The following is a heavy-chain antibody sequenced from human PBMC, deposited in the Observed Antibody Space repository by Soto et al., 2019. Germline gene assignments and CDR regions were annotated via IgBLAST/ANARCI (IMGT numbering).Heavy chain of an antibody. J-gene: IGHJ4*02. D-gene: IGHD2-2*01. V-gene: IGHV4-30-2*01. CDR1: GGSISSGGYS. CDR2: IYHSGST. CDR3: ASLHQLPPRRGFDY. Sequence: QLQLQESGSGLVKPSQTLSLTCAVSGGSISSGGYSWSWIRQPPGKGLEWIGYIYHSGSTYYNPYLKSPVTISVDRSKNQFSLKLSSVTAADTAVYYCASLHQLPPRRGFDYWGQGTLVTVSS.